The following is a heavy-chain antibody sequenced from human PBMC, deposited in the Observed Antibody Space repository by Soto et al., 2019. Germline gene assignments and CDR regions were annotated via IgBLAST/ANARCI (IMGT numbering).Heavy chain of an antibody. CDR1: GGTFSSYA. D-gene: IGHD1-1*01. CDR2: IIPIFGTA. J-gene: IGHJ4*02. CDR3: ARGDKKLERAFDY. Sequence: AASVKVSCKASGGTFSSYAISWVRQAPGQGLEWMGGIIPIFGTANYAQKFQGRVTITADESTSTAYMELSSLRSEDTAVYYCARGDKKLERAFDYWGQGTLVTVSS. V-gene: IGHV1-69*13.